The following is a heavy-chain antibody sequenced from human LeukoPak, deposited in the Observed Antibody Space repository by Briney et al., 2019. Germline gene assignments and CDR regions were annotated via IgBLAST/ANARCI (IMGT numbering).Heavy chain of an antibody. J-gene: IGHJ3*02. CDR2: IYYSGST. Sequence: PSETLSLTCTVSSGSISNHYWSWIRQPPGKGLEWIGYIYYSGSTNYNPSLKSRVTISVDTSKNQFSLRLGSVTAADTAVYHCARHCCSGPAKRVFDIWGQGTMVTVSS. CDR3: ARHCCSGPAKRVFDI. V-gene: IGHV4-59*08. D-gene: IGHD2-15*01. CDR1: SGSISNHY.